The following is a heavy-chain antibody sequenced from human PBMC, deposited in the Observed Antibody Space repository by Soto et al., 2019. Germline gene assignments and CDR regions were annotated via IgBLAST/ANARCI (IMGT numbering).Heavy chain of an antibody. CDR2: IYWDEDK. CDR1: AFSLSTSGVG. CDR3: ALALVVTAAGGWFDP. V-gene: IGHV2-5*02. D-gene: IGHD2-2*01. J-gene: IGHJ5*02. Sequence: SGPTLVNPTQTLTLTCTFSAFSLSTSGVGVGWIRQPPGKALEWLALIYWDEDKRYSPSLKSKLTITKDTSKNQVVLKMNNMDPVDTATYFCALALVVTAAGGWFDPWGQGTLVTVSS.